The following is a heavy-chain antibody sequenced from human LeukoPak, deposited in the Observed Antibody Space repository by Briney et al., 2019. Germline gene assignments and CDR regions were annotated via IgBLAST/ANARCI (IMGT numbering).Heavy chain of an antibody. CDR1: GYTFTDYY. V-gene: IGHV1-69*05. J-gene: IGHJ6*03. Sequence: SVKVSCKASGYTFTDYYIYWVRQAPGQGLEWIGGIIPVFQTPNYAQNFRGRVTITTDESTRTAYMELSSLRYEDTAIYYCARNTTLSRVITATTTNHYFDNIDVWGKGTTVTIS. D-gene: IGHD3-22*01. CDR3: ARNTTLSRVITATTTNHYFDNIDV. CDR2: IIPVFQTP.